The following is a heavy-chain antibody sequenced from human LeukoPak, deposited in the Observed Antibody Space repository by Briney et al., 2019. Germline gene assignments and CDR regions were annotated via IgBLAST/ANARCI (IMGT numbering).Heavy chain of an antibody. Sequence: PSETLSLTCAVYGGSFSGYYSSWIRHPPGKGLEWIGEINHSGSTNYNPSLKSRVTIPVDTSKNQFSLTLSPVTAAHSPVFYCARRVYYYGSGSYYNGRDLDYWGQGTLVTVSS. V-gene: IGHV4-34*01. J-gene: IGHJ4*02. CDR3: ARRVYYYGSGSYYNGRDLDY. CDR2: INHSGST. D-gene: IGHD3-10*01. CDR1: GGSFSGYY.